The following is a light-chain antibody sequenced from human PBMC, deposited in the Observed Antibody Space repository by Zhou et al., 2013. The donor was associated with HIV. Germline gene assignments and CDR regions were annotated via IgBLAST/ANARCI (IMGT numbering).Light chain of an antibody. CDR3: HQCGGSPWT. J-gene: IGKJ1*01. CDR1: QSVDTR. V-gene: IGKV3-20*01. CDR2: GAS. Sequence: IVLTQSPVTLSLSPGEGVTLSCRASQSVDTRLAWYQQRPGQAPRLLISGASSRATGIPDRFSGTGSGTDFTLTISRLEPEDFAVYFCHQCGGSPWTFGPGTKVEI.